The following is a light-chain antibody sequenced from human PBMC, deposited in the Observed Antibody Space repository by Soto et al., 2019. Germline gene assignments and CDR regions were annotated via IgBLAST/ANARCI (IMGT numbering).Light chain of an antibody. J-gene: IGKJ2*01. CDR2: GAS. Sequence: EVVLTQSPGTLSLSPGERATLSCRASQSVTSSYLAWYQQKPGQAPKVLIYGASTRATGIPDRFSGSGSGTQFTLTISRLEPEDFAVYYCQQYSSSPRTFGQGTTLEIK. CDR1: QSVTSSY. V-gene: IGKV3-20*01. CDR3: QQYSSSPRT.